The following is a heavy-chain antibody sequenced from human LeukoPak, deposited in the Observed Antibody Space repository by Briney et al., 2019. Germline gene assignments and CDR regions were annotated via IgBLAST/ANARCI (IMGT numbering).Heavy chain of an antibody. V-gene: IGHV3-21*01. CDR2: ISSSSTYI. CDR3: ARVSAGVIGMKDVFDI. D-gene: IGHD3-16*02. J-gene: IGHJ3*02. CDR1: GFTFSSYS. Sequence: GGSLRLSCAASGFTFSSYSMNWVRQAPGKGLEWVSSISSSSTYIYYADSVKGRFTISRNNAKNSLYLQMNSLRADDTAVYYCARVSAGVIGMKDVFDIWGQGTMVTVSS.